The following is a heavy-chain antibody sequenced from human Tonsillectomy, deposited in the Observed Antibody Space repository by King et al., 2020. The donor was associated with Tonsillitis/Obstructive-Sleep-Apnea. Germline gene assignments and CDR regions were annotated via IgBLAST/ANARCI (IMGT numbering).Heavy chain of an antibody. D-gene: IGHD4-17*01. CDR3: ARSSDYGDYRGNWFDP. V-gene: IGHV4-34*01. J-gene: IGHJ5*02. CDR1: GGSFMGYY. CDR2: VNHSGST. Sequence: QVQLQQWGAGLLKPSETLSLTCAVYGGSFMGYYWSWIRQPPGRGLEWLGEVNHSGSTNYNPSLTSRVTISVDTSKTQFSLKLSSVTAADTAVYYCARSSDYGDYRGNWFDPWGQGTLVTVSS.